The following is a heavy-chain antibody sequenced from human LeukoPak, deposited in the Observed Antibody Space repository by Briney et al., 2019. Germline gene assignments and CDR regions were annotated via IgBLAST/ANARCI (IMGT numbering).Heavy chain of an antibody. CDR2: IIPMYGTA. V-gene: IGHV1-69*06. J-gene: IGHJ4*02. CDR1: GGIFSSYA. CDR3: AEDFYDSLGYYYYFDH. D-gene: IGHD3-22*01. Sequence: SVKVSCKASGGIFSSYAISWVRQAPGQGLEWMGRIIPMYGTANYAPKFQDRVTITADKAADTAYMEVTSLRFEDTAVYFCAEDFYDSLGYYYYFDHWGQRILVTVSS.